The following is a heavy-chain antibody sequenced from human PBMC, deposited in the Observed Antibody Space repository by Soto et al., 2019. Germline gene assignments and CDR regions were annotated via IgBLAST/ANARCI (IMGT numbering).Heavy chain of an antibody. V-gene: IGHV3-66*01. J-gene: IGHJ6*04. D-gene: IGHD2-15*01. CDR1: GFTVSSKY. CDR2: IQSGGTT. Sequence: GGSLRLSCGASGFTVSSKYMTWVRQAPGKGLEWVSLIQSGGTTYYADSVKGRFTISRDTSENTLHLQMDSLRVEDTAVYYCARDDVLCDGGRCYGIPLAVWGKGTTVTVSS. CDR3: ARDDVLCDGGRCYGIPLAV.